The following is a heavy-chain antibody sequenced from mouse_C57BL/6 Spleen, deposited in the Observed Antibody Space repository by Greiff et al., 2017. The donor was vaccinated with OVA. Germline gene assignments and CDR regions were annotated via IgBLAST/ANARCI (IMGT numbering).Heavy chain of an antibody. Sequence: QVQLQQSEAELVKPGASVKLSCKASGYTFTSYWMHWVKQRPGQGLEWIGMIHPNSGSTNYNEKFKSKATLTVDKSSSTAYMQLSSLTSEDSAVYYCARVGYSNYDYWGQGTTLTVSS. CDR2: IHPNSGST. D-gene: IGHD2-5*01. CDR3: ARVGYSNYDY. V-gene: IGHV1-64*01. CDR1: GYTFTSYW. J-gene: IGHJ2*01.